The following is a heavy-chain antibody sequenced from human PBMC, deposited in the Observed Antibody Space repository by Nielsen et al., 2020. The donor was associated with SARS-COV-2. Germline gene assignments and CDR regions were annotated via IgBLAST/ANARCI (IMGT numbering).Heavy chain of an antibody. CDR2: ISDSGIYT. CDR3: ASPDDFDSSATKQTPFDY. J-gene: IGHJ4*02. Sequence: GESLKISCAASGFTFGSYALNWVRQAPGKGLEWVSGISDSGIYTYYADSVKGRFTISRDNSKNTLYLQMNSLRAEDTAVYYCASPDDFDSSATKQTPFDYWGQGTLVTVSS. D-gene: IGHD3-22*01. V-gene: IGHV3-23*01. CDR1: GFTFGSYA.